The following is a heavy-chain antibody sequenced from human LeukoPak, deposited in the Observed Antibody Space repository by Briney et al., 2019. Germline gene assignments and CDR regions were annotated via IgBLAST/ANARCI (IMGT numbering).Heavy chain of an antibody. J-gene: IGHJ2*01. CDR2: ISWNSGSV. D-gene: IGHD5-18*01. CDR1: GFTFDDYA. V-gene: IGHV3-9*03. Sequence: GGSLRLSCAASGFTFDDYAMHWVRQPPGKGLEWVSGISWNSGSVGYADSVKGRFTISRDNAKNSLYLQMNSLRAEDMALYFCAKGSSYSIGYWYFDLWGRGTLVTVSS. CDR3: AKGSSYSIGYWYFDL.